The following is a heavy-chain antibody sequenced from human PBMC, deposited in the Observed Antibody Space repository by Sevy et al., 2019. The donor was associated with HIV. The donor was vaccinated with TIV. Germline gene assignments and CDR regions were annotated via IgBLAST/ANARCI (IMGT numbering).Heavy chain of an antibody. Sequence: GGSLRLSCAASGFTLNNYAMSWVRQAPGKGLEGKGLEWVSTISGGGGGTYYADSVKGRFTISRDNSKNSLYLQMNSLRVEDTAVYWCALERLFSNVAEYFQNWGQGTLVTVSS. CDR2: ISGGGGGT. D-gene: IGHD1-1*01. CDR1: GFTLNNYA. V-gene: IGHV3-23*01. J-gene: IGHJ1*01. CDR3: ALERLFSNVAEYFQN.